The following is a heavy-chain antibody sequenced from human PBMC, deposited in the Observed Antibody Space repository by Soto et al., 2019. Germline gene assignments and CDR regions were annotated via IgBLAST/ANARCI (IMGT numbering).Heavy chain of an antibody. CDR2: IYHSGST. V-gene: IGHV4-30-2*01. J-gene: IGHJ4*02. CDR3: ARGQVVAAQH. CDR1: GGSISSGGYS. Sequence: SETLSLTCAVSGGSISSGGYSWSGIRQPPGKGLEWIGYIYHSGSTYYNPSLKSRVTISVDRSKNQFSLKLSSVTGADTAVYYCARGQVVAAQHWGQGTLVTVSS. D-gene: IGHD2-15*01.